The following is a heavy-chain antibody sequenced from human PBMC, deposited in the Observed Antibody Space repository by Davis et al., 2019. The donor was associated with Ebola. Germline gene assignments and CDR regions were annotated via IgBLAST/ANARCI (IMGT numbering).Heavy chain of an antibody. CDR1: GYTFTSYY. Sequence: AASVKVSCKTSGYTFTSYYMHWVRQAPGQRLEWMGWINAGNGNTKYSQKFQGRVTITRDTSASTAYMELSSLRSEDTAVYYCARDLSPKGFDYWGQGTLVTVSS. V-gene: IGHV1-3*01. J-gene: IGHJ4*02. D-gene: IGHD3-3*02. CDR3: ARDLSPKGFDY. CDR2: INAGNGNT.